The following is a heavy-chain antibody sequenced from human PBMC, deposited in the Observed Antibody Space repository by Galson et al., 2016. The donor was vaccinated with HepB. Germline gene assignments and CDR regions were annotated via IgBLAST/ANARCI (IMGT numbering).Heavy chain of an antibody. CDR2: TYYRSKWSN. V-gene: IGHV6-1*01. CDR1: GDSVSNNNVA. J-gene: IGHJ6*01. D-gene: IGHD2-8*01. Sequence: CAISGDSVSNNNVAWHWIRQSPSRGLEWLGRTYYRSKWSNDYAVSVASRITINPDTSKNHFSLQLNSVTPEDTAVYYCARVQMLGRGLDLWGQGTTVTVSS. CDR3: ARVQMLGRGLDL.